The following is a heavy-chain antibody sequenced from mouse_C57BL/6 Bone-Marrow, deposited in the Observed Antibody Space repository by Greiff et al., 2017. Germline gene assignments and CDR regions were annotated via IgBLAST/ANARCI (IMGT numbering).Heavy chain of an antibody. CDR2: ILPGSGST. V-gene: IGHV1-9*01. CDR3: ARYPRWLLRYYAMDY. Sequence: QVQLKESGAELVKPGASVKMSCKASGYTFTSYWITWVKQRPGHGLEWIGEILPGSGSTNYNEKFKGKATFTADTSSNTAYMQLSSLTTEDSAIYYCARYPRWLLRYYAMDYWGQGTSVTVSS. CDR1: GYTFTSYW. D-gene: IGHD2-3*01. J-gene: IGHJ4*01.